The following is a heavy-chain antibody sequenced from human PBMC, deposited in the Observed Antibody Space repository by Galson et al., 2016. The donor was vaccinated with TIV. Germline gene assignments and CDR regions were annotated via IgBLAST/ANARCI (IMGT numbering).Heavy chain of an antibody. CDR2: IQSKTEGGSA. Sequence: SLRLSCAASGFTFSNAWMTWVRQPPGKGLEWVGRIQSKTEGGSADYAAPFRGRFIISRNDSENTLFLQMNNLKTEDTAMYYCVTGAVAAGTWGQGTLVAVSS. D-gene: IGHD6-13*01. CDR1: GFTFSNAW. CDR3: VTGAVAAGT. V-gene: IGHV3-15*01. J-gene: IGHJ4*02.